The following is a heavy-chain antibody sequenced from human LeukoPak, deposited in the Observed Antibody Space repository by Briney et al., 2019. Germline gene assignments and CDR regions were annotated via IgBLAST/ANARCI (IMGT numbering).Heavy chain of an antibody. V-gene: IGHV3-20*04. CDR1: GFTFDDYG. D-gene: IGHD3-3*01. CDR2: INWNGGST. CDR3: ARAYYDFWSGSKPMDY. Sequence: GGSLRLSCAASGFTFDDYGMSWVRQAPGKGLEWVSGINWNGGSTGYADSVKGRFTISRDKAKNSLYLQMNSLRAEDTALYSCARAYYDFWSGSKPMDYWGQGTLVTVSS. J-gene: IGHJ4*02.